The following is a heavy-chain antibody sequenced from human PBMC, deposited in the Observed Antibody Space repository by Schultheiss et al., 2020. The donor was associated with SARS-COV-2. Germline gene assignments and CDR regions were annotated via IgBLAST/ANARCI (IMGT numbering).Heavy chain of an antibody. CDR3: VRDRSWWTPYNCFDL. J-gene: IGHJ5*02. CDR1: GFTFGTYN. D-gene: IGHD2-15*01. V-gene: IGHV3-21*01. CDR2: IRSSGRDI. Sequence: GGSLRLSCAASGFTFGTYNMHWVRQAPGKGLEFVASIRSSGRDIYYADSMQGRFTVSIDNANNSLYLQMHSLRAEDTAVYYCVRDRSWWTPYNCFDLWGRGTLVTVSS.